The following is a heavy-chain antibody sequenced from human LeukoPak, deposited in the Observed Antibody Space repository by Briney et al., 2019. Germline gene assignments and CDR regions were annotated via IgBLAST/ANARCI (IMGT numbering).Heavy chain of an antibody. D-gene: IGHD2-21*01. Sequence: PSETLSLTCAFYGGSFSGYSLTWIRQPPGKGLEWIGEINHSGINHFNPSLKSRVTISADTSKKQVFPNLSAVTAADTAVYYCAKKKVDVVGNQYYYYYGLDVWGQGTTVTVSS. CDR3: AKKKVDVVGNQYYYYYGLDV. V-gene: IGHV4-34*01. CDR2: INHSGIN. J-gene: IGHJ6*02. CDR1: GGSFSGYS.